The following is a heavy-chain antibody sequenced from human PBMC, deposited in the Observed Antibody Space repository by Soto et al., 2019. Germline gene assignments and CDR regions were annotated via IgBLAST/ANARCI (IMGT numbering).Heavy chain of an antibody. J-gene: IGHJ6*01. Sequence: QVQLVQSGAEVKKPGSSVKVSCKASGGTFSNYALISWVRQAPGQGLEWMGGITSIDATVNYAKKFQGRITITADKSTTTAYMDLGSLRSEDTAVYYCARDLLGFGHTHGDVWGQGTTVTVSS. CDR1: GGTFSNYA. D-gene: IGHD3-10*01. CDR2: ITSIDATV. V-gene: IGHV1-69*14. CDR3: ARDLLGFGHTHGDV.